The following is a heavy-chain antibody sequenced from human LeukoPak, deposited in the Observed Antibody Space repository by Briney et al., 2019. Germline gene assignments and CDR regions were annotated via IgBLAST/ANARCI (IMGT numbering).Heavy chain of an antibody. D-gene: IGHD2-15*01. V-gene: IGHV3-33*08. J-gene: IGHJ6*04. CDR2: IWYDGSNK. CDR3: ARAPGYCSGGSCYIAGMDV. Sequence: GGSLRLSCAAPGIIFSSYGMHWVRQAPGKGLEWVAVIWYDGSNKYYADSVKGRFTISRDNSKNTLYLQMNSLRAEDTAVYYCARAPGYCSGGSCYIAGMDVWGKGTTVTVSS. CDR1: GIIFSSYG.